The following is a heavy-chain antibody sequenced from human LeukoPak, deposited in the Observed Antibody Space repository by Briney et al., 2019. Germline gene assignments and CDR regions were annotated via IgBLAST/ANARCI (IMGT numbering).Heavy chain of an antibody. CDR3: AKVAQMDTIFGKFDN. CDR1: GFTFSSYA. CDR2: ISGNGGRT. V-gene: IGHV3-23*01. J-gene: IGHJ5*02. D-gene: IGHD5-24*01. Sequence: PGGSVRLSCAASGFTFSSYAMSWVRQAPGKGLEWVSAISGNGGRTYYADSVKGRFTISRDNSRNTLFLQVNSLRAEDTAVYYCAKVAQMDTIFGKFDNWGQGTLVTVSS.